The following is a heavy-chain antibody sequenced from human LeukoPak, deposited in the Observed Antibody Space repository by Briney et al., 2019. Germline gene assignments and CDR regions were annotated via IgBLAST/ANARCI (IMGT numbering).Heavy chain of an antibody. CDR1: GFTFSSNY. V-gene: IGHV3-53*01. J-gene: IGHJ4*02. Sequence: GGSLRLSCVVSGFTFSSNYMSWVRQAPGRGLEWVSIIYRGGNTYYADSMKGRLTISRDTSKNTLYLQMNSLRAEDTAVYYCANEIRPNDYWGQGTLVTVSS. CDR3: ANEIRPNDY. CDR2: IYRGGNT. D-gene: IGHD4-17*01.